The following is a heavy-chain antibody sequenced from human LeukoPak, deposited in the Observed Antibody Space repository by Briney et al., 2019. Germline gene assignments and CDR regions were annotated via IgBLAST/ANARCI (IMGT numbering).Heavy chain of an antibody. CDR3: ARVERTRRYYYYYYYMDV. V-gene: IGHV4-34*01. CDR1: GFTFSDYY. Sequence: GSLRLSCAASGFTFSDYYMSWIRQPPGKGLEWIGEINHSGSTNYNPSLKSRVTISVDTSKNQFSLKLSSVTAADTAVYYCARVERTRRYYYYYYYMDVWGKGTTVTVSS. J-gene: IGHJ6*03. CDR2: INHSGST. D-gene: IGHD1-7*01.